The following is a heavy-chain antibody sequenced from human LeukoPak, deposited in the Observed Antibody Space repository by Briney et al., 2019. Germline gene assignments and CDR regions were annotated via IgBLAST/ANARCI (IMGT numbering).Heavy chain of an antibody. Sequence: SVKVSCKASGGTFSSYAISWVRQAPGQGLEWMGRIIPILGIANYAQKFQGRVTITADKSTRTAYMELSSLRSEDTAVYYCARDTGQYYFDYWGQGTLVTVSS. V-gene: IGHV1-69*04. CDR3: ARDTGQYYFDY. CDR2: IIPILGIA. J-gene: IGHJ4*02. CDR1: GGTFSSYA. D-gene: IGHD2-8*02.